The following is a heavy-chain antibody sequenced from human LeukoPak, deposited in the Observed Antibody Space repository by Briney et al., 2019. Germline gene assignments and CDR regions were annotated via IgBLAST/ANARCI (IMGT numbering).Heavy chain of an antibody. Sequence: GGSLRLSCTASGFTFSSYEMNWVRQAPGKGLEWVSYISSSGSTIYYADSVKGRFTISRDNAKNSLYLQMNSLRAEDTAVYYCARVFTFHDFDYWGQGTLVTVSS. CDR1: GFTFSSYE. CDR3: ARVFTFHDFDY. J-gene: IGHJ4*02. V-gene: IGHV3-48*03. CDR2: ISSSGSTI. D-gene: IGHD3-16*01.